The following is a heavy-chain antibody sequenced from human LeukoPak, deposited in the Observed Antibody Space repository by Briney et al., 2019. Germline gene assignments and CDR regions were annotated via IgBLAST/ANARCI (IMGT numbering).Heavy chain of an antibody. CDR3: ARGHPYDYVWGSYRYRIPWFDP. Sequence: PSETLSLTCAVYGGSFSGYYWSWIRQPPGKGLEWIGEINHSGSTNYNPSLKSRVTISVDTSKNQFSLKLSSVTAADTAVYYCARGHPYDYVWGSYRYRIPWFDPWGQGTLVTVSS. J-gene: IGHJ5*02. V-gene: IGHV4-34*01. CDR1: GGSFSGYY. CDR2: INHSGST. D-gene: IGHD3-16*02.